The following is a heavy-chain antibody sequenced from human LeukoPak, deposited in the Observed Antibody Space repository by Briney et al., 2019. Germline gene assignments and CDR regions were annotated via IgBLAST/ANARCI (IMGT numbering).Heavy chain of an antibody. J-gene: IGHJ5*02. V-gene: IGHV4-34*01. CDR1: GGSFSGYY. D-gene: IGHD2-2*01. CDR2: INHSGST. CDR3: AGDCSSTSCHPGWFDP. Sequence: ASETLSLTCAVYGGSFSGYYWSWIRQPPGKGLEWIGEINHSGSTNYNPSLKSRVTISVDTSKNQFSLKLSSVTAADTAVYYCAGDCSSTSCHPGWFDPWGQGNLVTVSS.